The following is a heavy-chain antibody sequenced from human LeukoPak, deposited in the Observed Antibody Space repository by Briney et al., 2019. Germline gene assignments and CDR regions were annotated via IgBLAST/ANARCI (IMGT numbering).Heavy chain of an antibody. J-gene: IGHJ4*02. CDR2: INTDGSRT. Sequence: PGGSLRLSCAASGFTFSTYWMHWVRQAPEKGLVWVSRINTDGSRTDHADSVKGRFTISRDNAKNTLYLQMNSLRGEDTAVYYCARGHRAWSYWGQGTLVTASS. V-gene: IGHV3-74*01. CDR3: ARGHRAWSY. CDR1: GFTFSTYW. D-gene: IGHD3-3*01.